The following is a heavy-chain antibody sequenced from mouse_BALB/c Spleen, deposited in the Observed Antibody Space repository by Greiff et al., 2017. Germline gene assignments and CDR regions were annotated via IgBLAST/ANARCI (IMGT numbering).Heavy chain of an antibody. CDR3: ARHYGNYEDYAMDY. Sequence: EVQVVESGGGLVQPGGSLKLSCAASGFTFSSYDMSWVRQTPEKRLEWVAYISSGGGSTYYPDTVKGRFTISRDNAKNTLYLQMSSLKSEDTAMYYCARHYGNYEDYAMDYWGQGTSVTVSS. J-gene: IGHJ4*01. D-gene: IGHD2-1*01. V-gene: IGHV5-12-1*01. CDR1: GFTFSSYD. CDR2: ISSGGGST.